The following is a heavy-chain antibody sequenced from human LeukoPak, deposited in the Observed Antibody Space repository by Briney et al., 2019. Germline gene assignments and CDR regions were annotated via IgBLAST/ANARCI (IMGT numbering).Heavy chain of an antibody. J-gene: IGHJ4*02. Sequence: SQTLSLTCTVSGGSISSGDYYWNWIRQPPGKGLEWIGYIYYSGSTYYNPSFKSRLTISVDTSRNQFSLKLTSVTAADTAVYYCARGRGNGYPFSDFDYWGQGTLVTVSS. D-gene: IGHD5-24*01. CDR3: ARGRGNGYPFSDFDY. CDR1: GGSISSGDYY. CDR2: IYYSGST. V-gene: IGHV4-30-4*08.